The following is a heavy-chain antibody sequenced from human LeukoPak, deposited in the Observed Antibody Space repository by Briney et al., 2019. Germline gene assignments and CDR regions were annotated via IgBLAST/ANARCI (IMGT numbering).Heavy chain of an antibody. D-gene: IGHD4-17*01. CDR1: GFTFSSYA. J-gene: IGHJ3*02. CDR2: IWYDGSNK. V-gene: IGHV3-33*01. CDR3: ARVNYDYGAYVGAFDI. Sequence: QPGGSLRLSCAASGFTFSSYAMHWVRQAPGKGLEWVAVIWYDGSNKYYVDSVKGRFTISRDNSKNTLSLQMNSLRAEDTAVYYCARVNYDYGAYVGAFDIWGQGTMVTVSS.